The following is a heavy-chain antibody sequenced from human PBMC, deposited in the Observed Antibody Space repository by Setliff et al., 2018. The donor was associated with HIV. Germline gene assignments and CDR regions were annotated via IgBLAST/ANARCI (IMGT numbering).Heavy chain of an antibody. J-gene: IGHJ4*02. CDR1: GDSISKKF. CDR3: ARDGRDVHY. V-gene: IGHV4-59*12. Sequence: SETLSLTCTVFGDSISKKFWSWIRQPPGKGLEWIGYIYDSGSTYHNPSLKSRVTISIDTSKNQFSLKLNSVTAADTAIYYCARDGRDVHYWGQGTLVTVSS. CDR2: IYDSGST.